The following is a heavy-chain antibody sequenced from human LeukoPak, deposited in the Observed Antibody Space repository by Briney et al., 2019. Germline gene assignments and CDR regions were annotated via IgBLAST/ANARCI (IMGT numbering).Heavy chain of an antibody. J-gene: IGHJ4*02. CDR1: GFTFSSYV. Sequence: GGSLRLSCAASGFTFSSYVMSWVRQAPGKGLEWVSGISGSGGSTDYADSVKGRFTISRDNSKNTLYLQMNSLRAEDTAVYYCARLRVAYSSGWCFDYWGQGTLVTVSS. CDR3: ARLRVAYSSGWCFDY. V-gene: IGHV3-23*01. D-gene: IGHD6-19*01. CDR2: ISGSGGST.